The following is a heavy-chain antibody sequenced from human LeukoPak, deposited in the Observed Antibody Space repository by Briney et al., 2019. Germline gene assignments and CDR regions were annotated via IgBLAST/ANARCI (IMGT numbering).Heavy chain of an antibody. CDR2: IKSKTDGGTT. D-gene: IGHD3-22*01. V-gene: IGHV3-15*01. CDR3: TTGPLRITMIVVDS. Sequence: GGSLRLSCAASGFTFSNAWMSWVRQAPGKGLEWVGRIKSKTDGGTTDYAAPVKGRFTISRDDSKNTLYLQMNSLKTEDTAVYFCTTGPLRITMIVVDSWGQGTLVTVSS. J-gene: IGHJ4*02. CDR1: GFTFSNAW.